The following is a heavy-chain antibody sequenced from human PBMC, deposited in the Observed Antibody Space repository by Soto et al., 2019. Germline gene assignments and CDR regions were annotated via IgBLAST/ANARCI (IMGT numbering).Heavy chain of an antibody. CDR2: VFYTGFT. V-gene: IGHV4-39*01. CDR3: ASSQKGYNWNYFDH. J-gene: IGHJ4*02. CDR1: GGSISGRYYY. Sequence: SETLSLTSAVPGGSISGRYYYWGWLRQSPGRGPEWIGSVFYTGFTSYNPSLESRVSVSVDTSKNQFSLKVSAVTAADTAVYYCASSQKGYNWNYFDHWGQGALVTVSS. D-gene: IGHD1-20*01.